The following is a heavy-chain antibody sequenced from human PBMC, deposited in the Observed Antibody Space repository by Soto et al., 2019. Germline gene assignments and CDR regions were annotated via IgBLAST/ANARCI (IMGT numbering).Heavy chain of an antibody. Sequence: PVGSLRLSCAASGFTFSSYAMSWVRQAPGKGLEWVAVISYDGSNKYYADSVKGRFTISRDNSKNTLYLQMNSLRAEDTAVYYCAKDLIGDDYYDSSGYFTTYYYYYYGMDVWGQGTTVNVSS. CDR3: AKDLIGDDYYDSSGYFTTYYYYYYGMDV. J-gene: IGHJ6*02. D-gene: IGHD3-22*01. CDR1: GFTFSSYA. CDR2: ISYDGSNK. V-gene: IGHV3-30*18.